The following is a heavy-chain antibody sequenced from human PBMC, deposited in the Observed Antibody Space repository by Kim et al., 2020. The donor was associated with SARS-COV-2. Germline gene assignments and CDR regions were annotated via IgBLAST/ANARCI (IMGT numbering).Heavy chain of an antibody. J-gene: IGHJ5*02. Sequence: SETLSLTCTVSGGSISSGGYYWSWIRQHPGKGLEWIGYIYYSGSTYYNPSLKSRVTISVDTSKNQFSLKLSSVTAADTAVYYCARGLYGDYVGWFDPWGQGTLVTVSS. CDR2: IYYSGST. CDR3: ARGLYGDYVGWFDP. V-gene: IGHV4-31*03. D-gene: IGHD4-17*01. CDR1: GGSISSGGYY.